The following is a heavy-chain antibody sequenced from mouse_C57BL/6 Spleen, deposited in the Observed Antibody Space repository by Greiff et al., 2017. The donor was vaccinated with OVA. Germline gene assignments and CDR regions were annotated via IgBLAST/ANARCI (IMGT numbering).Heavy chain of an antibody. CDR3: ARHDYYGSPLDY. D-gene: IGHD1-1*01. J-gene: IGHJ2*01. CDR1: GYTFTEYT. V-gene: IGHV1-62-2*01. CDR2: FYPGSGSI. Sequence: VMLVESGAELVKPGASVKLSCKASGYTFTEYTIHWVKQRSGQGLEWIGWFYPGSGSIKYNEKFKDKATLTADKSSSTVYMELSRLTSEDSAVYFCARHDYYGSPLDYWGQGTTLTVSS.